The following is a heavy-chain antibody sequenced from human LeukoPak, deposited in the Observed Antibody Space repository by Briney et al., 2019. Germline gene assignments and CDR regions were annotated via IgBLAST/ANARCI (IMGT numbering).Heavy chain of an antibody. CDR1: GFSISNYW. D-gene: IGHD1-1*01. Sequence: GGSLRLSCAASGFSISNYWMAWVRQAPGKGLEWVANIKQDGSTKYYLDSVKGRFTISRDNDKNALYLQMNSLRDEDTALYYCATDPPWTNDAFDIWGRGTMVIVSS. CDR2: IKQDGSTK. CDR3: ATDPPWTNDAFDI. V-gene: IGHV3-7*01. J-gene: IGHJ3*02.